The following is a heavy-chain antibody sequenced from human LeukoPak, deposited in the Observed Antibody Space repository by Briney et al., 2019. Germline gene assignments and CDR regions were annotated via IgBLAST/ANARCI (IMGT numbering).Heavy chain of an antibody. CDR2: IYPGDSDT. V-gene: IGHV5-51*01. Sequence: GESLKISCKGSGYIFTSYWIAWVRQMPGKGLGWMGIIYPGDSDTKYSPSFQGQVTISADKSISTAYLQWSSLKASDTAMYYCARQSYYDTSGYYPFDYWGQGTLVTVSS. D-gene: IGHD3-22*01. J-gene: IGHJ4*02. CDR3: ARQSYYDTSGYYPFDY. CDR1: GYIFTSYW.